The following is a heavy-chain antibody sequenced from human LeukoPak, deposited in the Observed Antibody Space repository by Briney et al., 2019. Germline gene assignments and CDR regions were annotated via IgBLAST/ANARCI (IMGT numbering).Heavy chain of an antibody. D-gene: IGHD5-12*01. J-gene: IGHJ1*01. V-gene: IGHV4-59*11. CDR1: VEATTRHY. Sequence: SDTVPLTNPLPVEATTRHYRSFTPHPPVQTPDMTGYLFYSGNTNSNPSLKSRVTISADTSKNQFSLRLNSVTAADTAVYFCGRVRTGNTGSPEYFEDWGQGTLVTVSS. CDR2: LFYSGNT. CDR3: GRVRTGNTGSPEYFED.